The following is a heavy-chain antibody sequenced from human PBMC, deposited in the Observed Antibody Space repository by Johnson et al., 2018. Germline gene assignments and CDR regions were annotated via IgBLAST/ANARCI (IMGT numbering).Heavy chain of an antibody. CDR1: GFTFWNYA. Sequence: VQLVESGGGLVQTGGSLRLSCAASGFTFWNYAMSWVRQVPGKGLEWVSGISSSGGGTYFADSVKGRFTISRDHSKNMLYLDMINLGAEDTATYYCGKGSHDNGRLPLRLLFYAFVFWGQGTMVTVSS. D-gene: IGHD6-25*01. J-gene: IGHJ3*01. CDR3: GKGSHDNGRLPLRLLFYAFVF. V-gene: IGHV3-23*04. CDR2: ISSSGGGT.